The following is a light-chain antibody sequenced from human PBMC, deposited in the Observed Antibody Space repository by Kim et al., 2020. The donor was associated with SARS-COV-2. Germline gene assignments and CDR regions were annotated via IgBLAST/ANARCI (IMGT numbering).Light chain of an antibody. Sequence: VLTRSPSTLSLSPGERATLSCRASQPVGGNLAWYQQRPGQTPRLLISDVSNRATGVPVRFSGSGSATEFTLTISSLEPEDFAVYYCQQFSGWLRSFGQGTKVDIK. CDR1: QPVGGN. J-gene: IGKJ1*01. CDR3: QQFSGWLRS. CDR2: DVS. V-gene: IGKV3-11*01.